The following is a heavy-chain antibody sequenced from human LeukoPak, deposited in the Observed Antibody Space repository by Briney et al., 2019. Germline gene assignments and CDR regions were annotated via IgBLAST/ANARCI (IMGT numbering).Heavy chain of an antibody. J-gene: IGHJ5*02. CDR3: ARTGRNWFDP. V-gene: IGHV4-39*01. Sequence: SETLSLTCTVSGCSISSSSYDWGWIRQPPGKGLEWIGCIYYSGSTYYNPSLKSRVTISVDTSKNQFSLKLSSVTAADTAVYYCARTGRNWFDPWGQGTLVTVSS. CDR1: GCSISSSSYD. D-gene: IGHD1-14*01. CDR2: IYYSGST.